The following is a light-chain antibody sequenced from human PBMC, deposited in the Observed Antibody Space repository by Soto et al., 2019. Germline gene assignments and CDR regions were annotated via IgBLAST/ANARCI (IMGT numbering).Light chain of an antibody. V-gene: IGKV3-15*01. J-gene: IGKJ1*01. CDR1: QSVSNN. CDR3: QQYNNWPPWT. Sequence: ILMTQSPATLSVSPGARATLSCRASQSVSNNLAWYQQKPGQAPRLLIYDASTRATGIPATFSGSGSGTEFTLTISGLQSEDFAVYYCQQYNNWPPWTFGQGTKVEIK. CDR2: DAS.